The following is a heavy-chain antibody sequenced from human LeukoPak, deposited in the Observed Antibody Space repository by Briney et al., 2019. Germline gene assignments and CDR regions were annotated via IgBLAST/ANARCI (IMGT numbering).Heavy chain of an antibody. CDR3: ARYDARYGMDV. D-gene: IGHD1-1*01. V-gene: IGHV3-30-3*01. Sequence: PGRSLRLSCAASGFTCSSYAMHWVRQAPGKGLEWVAVISYDGSNKYYADSVKGRFTISRDNSKNTLYLQMNSLRAEDTAVYYCARYDARYGMDVWGQGTTVTVSS. CDR2: ISYDGSNK. CDR1: GFTCSSYA. J-gene: IGHJ6*02.